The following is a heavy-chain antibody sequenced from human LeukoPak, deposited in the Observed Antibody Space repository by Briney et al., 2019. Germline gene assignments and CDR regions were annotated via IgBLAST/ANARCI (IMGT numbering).Heavy chain of an antibody. CDR2: IYYSGST. D-gene: IGHD2-21*02. J-gene: IGHJ4*02. Sequence: SETLSLTCTVSGGSISSSSYYWGWIRQPPGKELEWIGSIYYSGSTYYNPSLKSRVTISVDTSKNQFSLKLSSVTAADTAVYYCARDRGRLLAPPNYFDYWGQGTLVTVSS. CDR3: ARDRGRLLAPPNYFDY. V-gene: IGHV4-39*07. CDR1: GGSISSSSYY.